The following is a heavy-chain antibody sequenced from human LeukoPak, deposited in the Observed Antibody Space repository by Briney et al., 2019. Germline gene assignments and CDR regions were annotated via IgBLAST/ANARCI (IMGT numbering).Heavy chain of an antibody. V-gene: IGHV3-48*01. D-gene: IGHD1-7*01. Sequence: GGSLRLSCAASGFTFSSYSMNWVRQAPAKGLEWVSYISSSSSTIYYADSVKGRFTISRDNAKNSLYLQMNSLRAEDTAVYYCARDCLGLELGGWFDPWGQGTLVTVSS. J-gene: IGHJ5*02. CDR3: ARDCLGLELGGWFDP. CDR1: GFTFSSYS. CDR2: ISSSSSTI.